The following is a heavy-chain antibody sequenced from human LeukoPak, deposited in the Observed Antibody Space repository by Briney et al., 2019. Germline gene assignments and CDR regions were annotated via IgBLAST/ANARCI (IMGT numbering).Heavy chain of an antibody. D-gene: IGHD2-8*01. V-gene: IGHV4-34*01. Sequence: PSETLSLTCAVYGGSFSGYYWSWIRQSPGKGLEWIGEINHSERTDYNPSLKNRITIAVDTSKNHFSLKLRSVTAGDTAVYYCARLNLLGYCTNDVCPGGGLPFDYWGQGTLVTVSS. CDR1: GGSFSGYY. J-gene: IGHJ4*02. CDR2: INHSERT. CDR3: ARLNLLGYCTNDVCPGGGLPFDY.